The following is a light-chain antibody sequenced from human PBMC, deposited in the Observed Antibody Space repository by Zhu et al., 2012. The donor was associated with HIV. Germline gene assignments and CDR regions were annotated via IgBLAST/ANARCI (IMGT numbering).Light chain of an antibody. CDR2: DTS. Sequence: IVMTQSPATLSLSPGERATLSCRASESVKSDLAWYQQKPGQAPRLLIYDTSTRATGIPARFSGSGSGTEFTLTISSLQSEDFAVYYCQQYNNWPPITFGQGTRLDIK. CDR1: ESVKSD. J-gene: IGKJ5*01. V-gene: IGKV3-15*01. CDR3: QQYNNWPPIT.